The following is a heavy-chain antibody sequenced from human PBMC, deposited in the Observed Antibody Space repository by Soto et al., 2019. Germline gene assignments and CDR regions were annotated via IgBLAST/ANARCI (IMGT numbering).Heavy chain of an antibody. CDR1: GGSISSGDYY. Sequence: SEALSLTCIVFGGSISSGDYYWSWIRQPPGKGLEWIGYIYYSGSTYYNPSLKSRVTITVDTSKNQFSLKLSSVTAADTAVYYCARGTDSVMDVWGQGTTVTVSS. D-gene: IGHD3-10*01. V-gene: IGHV4-30-4*01. CDR3: ARGTDSVMDV. J-gene: IGHJ6*02. CDR2: IYYSGST.